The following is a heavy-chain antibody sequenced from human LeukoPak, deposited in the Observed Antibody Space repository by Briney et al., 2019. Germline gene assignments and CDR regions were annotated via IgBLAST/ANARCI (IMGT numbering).Heavy chain of an antibody. D-gene: IGHD1-26*01. CDR1: GGSISSYY. CDR2: IYYSGST. J-gene: IGHJ4*02. V-gene: IGHV4-59*01. Sequence: SETLSLTCTVSGGSISSYYWSWIRQPPGKGLEWIGYIYYSGSTNYNPSLKSRVTISVDTSKNQFSLKLSSVTAADTAVYYCAGSRDKKYYFGYWGQGTLVTVSS. CDR3: AGSRDKKYYFGY.